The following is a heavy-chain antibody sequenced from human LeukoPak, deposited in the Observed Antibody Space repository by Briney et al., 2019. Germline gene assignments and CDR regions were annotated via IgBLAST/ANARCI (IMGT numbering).Heavy chain of an antibody. CDR1: GFTFSSYS. D-gene: IGHD4-11*01. V-gene: IGHV3-21*01. CDR3: ARAPSGLQQTFDS. Sequence: GGSLRLSCAGSGFTFSSYSMNWVRQAPGKGLEWVSSISSSSSHIHYGDSVKGRFTISRDNAKNSLYLQMNSLRVEDTAVYYCARAPSGLQQTFDSWGQGTLVTVSS. CDR2: ISSSSSHI. J-gene: IGHJ4*02.